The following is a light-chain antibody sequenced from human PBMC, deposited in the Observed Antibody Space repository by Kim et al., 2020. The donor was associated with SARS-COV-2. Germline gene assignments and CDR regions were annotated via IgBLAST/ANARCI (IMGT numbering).Light chain of an antibody. CDR1: QTIDTY. V-gene: IGKV1-39*01. J-gene: IGKJ2*01. CDR3: QQSYIAPYT. CDR2: AAS. Sequence: DIQMTQSPSSLSASVGDRVSITCRAAQTIDTYLNWYQQKPGKAPKLLIYAASTLQSGVPSRFSGSGSGTDFTLTLNSLQPEDFATYYCQQSYIAPYTFGQGTKLEI.